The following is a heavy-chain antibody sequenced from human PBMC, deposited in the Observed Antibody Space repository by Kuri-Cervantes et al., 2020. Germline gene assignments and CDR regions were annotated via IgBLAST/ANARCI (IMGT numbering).Heavy chain of an antibody. Sequence: SLKISCAASGFTFDDYAMHWVRQAPGKGLEWVSGISWSSGSIGYADSVKGRFTISRDNAKNSLYLQMNSLRAEDTALYYCAKGGSSSSWENWYFDLWGRGTLVTVSS. V-gene: IGHV3-9*01. J-gene: IGHJ2*01. D-gene: IGHD6-13*01. CDR2: ISWSSGSI. CDR3: AKGGSSSSWENWYFDL. CDR1: GFTFDDYA.